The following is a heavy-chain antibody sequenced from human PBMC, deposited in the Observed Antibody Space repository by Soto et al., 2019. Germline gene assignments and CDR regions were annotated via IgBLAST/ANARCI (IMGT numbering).Heavy chain of an antibody. CDR2: ISAYNGNT. D-gene: IGHD3-10*01. Sequence: QVQLVQSGAEVKKPGASVKVSCKASGYTFTSYAISWVRQAPGQGLEWMGWISAYNGNTNYAQKLQVRVTMTTATSPTPASMELRSLRSDETAVYYCARSGPAAGYWGQGTLVTVSS. V-gene: IGHV1-18*01. CDR3: ARSGPAAGY. CDR1: GYTFTSYA. J-gene: IGHJ4*02.